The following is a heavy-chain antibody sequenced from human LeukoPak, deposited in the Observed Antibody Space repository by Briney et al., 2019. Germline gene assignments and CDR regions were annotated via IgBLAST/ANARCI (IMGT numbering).Heavy chain of an antibody. CDR1: ALIFTSHS. CDR2: ISSSSSYI. V-gene: IGHV3-21*01. D-gene: IGHD2-21*01. CDR3: ARGGIPYYYGMDV. Sequence: GRSLRPSRAASALIFTSHSTNCVSQAPGKWLESVSVISSSSSYIYYADSVKGRFTISRDNAKNSLYLQMNSLRAENTAVYYCARGGIPYYYGMDVWGQGTTVTVSS. J-gene: IGHJ6*02.